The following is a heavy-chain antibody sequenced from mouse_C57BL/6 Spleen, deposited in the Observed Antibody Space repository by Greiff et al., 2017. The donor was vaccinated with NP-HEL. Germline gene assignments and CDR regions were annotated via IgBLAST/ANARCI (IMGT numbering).Heavy chain of an antibody. Sequence: EVQLQQSGPELVKPGASVKIPCKASGYTFTDYNMDWVKQSHGKSLEWIGDINPNNGGTIYNQKFKGKATLTVDKSSSTAYMELRSLTSEDIAVYYCARRGSTMITTYYFDYWGQGTTLTVSS. CDR1: GYTFTDYN. J-gene: IGHJ2*01. D-gene: IGHD2-4*01. CDR2: INPNNGGT. CDR3: ARRGSTMITTYYFDY. V-gene: IGHV1-18*01.